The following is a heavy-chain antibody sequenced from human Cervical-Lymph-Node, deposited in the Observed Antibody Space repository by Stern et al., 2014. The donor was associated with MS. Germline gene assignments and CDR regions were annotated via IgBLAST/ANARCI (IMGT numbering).Heavy chain of an antibody. CDR1: GFMFSVHW. Sequence: EVQLVESGGDSVQAGGSLRLSCAASGFMFSVHWMHWVRQAPGKGLEWVSRIYSDGSSTGYADSVKGRFTISRDNAKKTVYLQMNSLRVEDTAVYYCARGVTGTGRWLDPWGQGTLVTVSS. CDR3: ARGVTGTGRWLDP. V-gene: IGHV3-74*01. D-gene: IGHD3-10*01. J-gene: IGHJ5*02. CDR2: IYSDGSST.